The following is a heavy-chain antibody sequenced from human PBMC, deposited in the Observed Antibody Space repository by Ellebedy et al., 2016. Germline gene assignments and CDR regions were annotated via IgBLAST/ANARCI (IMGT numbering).Heavy chain of an antibody. CDR1: GGTFSSYA. J-gene: IGHJ3*02. D-gene: IGHD6-13*01. CDR2: IIPILGIA. CDR3: ARGVGAAADAFDI. V-gene: IGHV1-69*04. Sequence: ASVKVSCKASGGTFSSYAISWVRQAPGQGLEWMGRIIPILGIANYAQKFQGRVTITADKSTSTAYMELSSLRSEDTAVYYCARGVGAAADAFDIWGQGTMVTVSS.